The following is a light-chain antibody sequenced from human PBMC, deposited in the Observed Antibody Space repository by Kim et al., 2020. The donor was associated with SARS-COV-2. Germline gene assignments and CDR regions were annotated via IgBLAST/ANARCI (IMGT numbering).Light chain of an antibody. Sequence: SYELTQPPSVSVSPGQTASIACSGDKLGDKYACWYQQKPGQSPVLVIYEGTERPSGIPERFSGSKSGTTATLTISGTQTMDEADYYCQAWDSRTVIFRGGTHLTVL. V-gene: IGLV3-1*01. CDR1: KLGDKY. CDR2: EGT. J-gene: IGLJ2*01. CDR3: QAWDSRTVI.